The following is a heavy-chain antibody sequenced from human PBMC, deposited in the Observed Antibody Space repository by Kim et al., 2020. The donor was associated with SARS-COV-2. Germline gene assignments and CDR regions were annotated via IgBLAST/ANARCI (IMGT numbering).Heavy chain of an antibody. V-gene: IGHV1-8*01. Sequence: ASVKVSCKASGYTFTSYDINWVRQATGQGLEWMGWMNPNSGNTGYAQKFQGRVTMTRNTSISTAYMELSSLRSEDTAVYYCARGPEEYYGSGSYPLSWGQGTLVTVSS. CDR1: GYTFTSYD. CDR2: MNPNSGNT. D-gene: IGHD3-10*01. CDR3: ARGPEEYYGSGSYPLS. J-gene: IGHJ5*02.